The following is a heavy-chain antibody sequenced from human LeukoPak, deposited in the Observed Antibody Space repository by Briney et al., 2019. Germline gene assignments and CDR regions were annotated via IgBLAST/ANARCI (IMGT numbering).Heavy chain of an antibody. CDR3: AKDRLDYYDSSGYWDYFDY. CDR2: TRYDGSNK. CDR1: GFTFSSYG. Sequence: GGSLRLSCAASGFTFSSYGMYWVRQAPGKGLEWVAFTRYDGSNKYYADSVKGRFTISRDSSKNTLFLQMNSLRPEDTAVYYCAKDRLDYYDSSGYWDYFDYWGQGTLVTVSS. J-gene: IGHJ4*02. D-gene: IGHD3-22*01. V-gene: IGHV3-30*02.